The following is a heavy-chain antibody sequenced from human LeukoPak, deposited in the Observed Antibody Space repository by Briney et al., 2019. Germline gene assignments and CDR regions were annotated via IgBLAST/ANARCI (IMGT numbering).Heavy chain of an antibody. J-gene: IGHJ3*01. CDR3: ASWGYYYDSSVGFDV. Sequence: SVKVSCKASGGTFSSYAISWVRQAPGQGLEWMGGIIPIFGTANYAQKFQGRVTITTDESTSTAYMELSSLRSEDTAVYYCASWGYYYDSSVGFDVWGQGTMVTVSS. D-gene: IGHD3-22*01. V-gene: IGHV1-69*05. CDR2: IIPIFGTA. CDR1: GGTFSSYA.